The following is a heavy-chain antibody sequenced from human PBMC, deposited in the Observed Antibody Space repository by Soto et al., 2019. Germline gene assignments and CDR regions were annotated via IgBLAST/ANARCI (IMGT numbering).Heavy chain of an antibody. J-gene: IGHJ4*02. CDR3: ARQWLVPSKYYFDY. D-gene: IGHD6-19*01. CDR2: IYYSGST. Sequence: PSETLSLTCTVSGGSISSSSYYWGWIRQPPGKGLEWIGSIYYSGSTYYNPSLKSRVTISVDTSKNQFSLKLSSVTAADTAVYYCARQWLVPSKYYFDYWGQGTLVTVSS. CDR1: GGSISSSSYY. V-gene: IGHV4-39*01.